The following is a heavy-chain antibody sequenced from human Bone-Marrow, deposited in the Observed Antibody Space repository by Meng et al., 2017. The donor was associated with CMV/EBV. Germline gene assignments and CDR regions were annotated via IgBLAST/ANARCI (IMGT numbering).Heavy chain of an antibody. CDR1: GYTFTGYY. J-gene: IGHJ3*02. Sequence: ASVKVSCKASGYTFTGYYMHWVRQAPGQGLEWMGWINPNSGGTNYAQKFQGRVTMTRDTSISTAYMELSRLRSEDTAVYYCARESYDSSGSPIGDAFDIWGQGTMVTVSS. D-gene: IGHD3-22*01. CDR3: ARESYDSSGSPIGDAFDI. V-gene: IGHV1-2*02. CDR2: INPNSGGT.